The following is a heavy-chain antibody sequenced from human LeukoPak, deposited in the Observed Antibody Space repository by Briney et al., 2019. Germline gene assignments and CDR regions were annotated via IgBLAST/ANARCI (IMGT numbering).Heavy chain of an antibody. CDR2: ISYDGSNK. J-gene: IGHJ1*01. Sequence: GRSLRLSCAASGFTFSSYAMHWVRQAPGKGLEWVAVISYDGSNKYYAESVKGRFAISRDNSKNILYLQINTLRAEDTAVYYCAQDRAWIQFWSWGQGTLVTVSS. CDR3: AQDRAWIQFWS. D-gene: IGHD5-18*01. CDR1: GFTFSSYA. V-gene: IGHV3-30*09.